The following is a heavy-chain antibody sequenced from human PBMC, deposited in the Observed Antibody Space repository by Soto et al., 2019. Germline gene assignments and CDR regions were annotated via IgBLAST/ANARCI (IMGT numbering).Heavy chain of an antibody. V-gene: IGHV4-39*01. CDR1: GGSISSSSYY. CDR2: SYYSGST. D-gene: IGHD6-13*01. CDR3: ARPPPSSSWYGDAFDI. Sequence: SETLSLTCTVSGGSISSSSYYWGWIRQPPGKGLEWIGRSYYSGSTYYNPSLKPRVTISVDTSKNQFSLKLSSVTAADTAVYYCARPPPSSSWYGDAFDIWGQGTMVTVSS. J-gene: IGHJ3*02.